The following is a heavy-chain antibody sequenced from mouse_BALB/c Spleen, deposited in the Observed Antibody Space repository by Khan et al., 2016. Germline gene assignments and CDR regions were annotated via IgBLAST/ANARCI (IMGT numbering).Heavy chain of an antibody. D-gene: IGHD2-3*01. Sequence: VQLQQSGAELVRPGALVKLSCKASGFNIKDYHMHWAKQRPEQGLEWIGWIDPENDNTIYYPQFQGKASITADTSSNTAYLQLISMTSEDTAVCDCALDGYWFAYWGQGTLVTVST. CDR2: IDPENDNT. CDR1: GFNIKDYH. CDR3: ALDGYWFAY. J-gene: IGHJ3*01. V-gene: IGHV14-1*02.